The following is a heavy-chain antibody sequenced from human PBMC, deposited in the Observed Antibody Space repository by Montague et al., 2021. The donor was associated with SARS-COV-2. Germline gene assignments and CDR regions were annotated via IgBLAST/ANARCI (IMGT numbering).Heavy chain of an antibody. D-gene: IGHD3-10*01. CDR2: VHYTGSD. CDR1: GDSVTSPNYY. CDR3: ARKHYSRSASPYDY. J-gene: IGHJ4*02. Sequence: SETLSLTCTVSGDSVTSPNYYWSWIRQPPGKGLEWIGYVHYTGSDNYNPSLKSRVTISVDTSKNQFSLRLMSVTAADTAIYYCARKHYSRSASPYDYWGQGTLVSVSS. V-gene: IGHV4-61*01.